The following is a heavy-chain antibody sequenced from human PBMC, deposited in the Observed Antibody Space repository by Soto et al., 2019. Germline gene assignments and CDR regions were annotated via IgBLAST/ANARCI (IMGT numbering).Heavy chain of an antibody. CDR2: ISGSGGST. Sequence: GGSLRLSCAASGFTFSSYAMSWVRQAPGKGLEWVSAISGSGGSTYYADSVKGRFTISRDNSKNTLYLQMNSLRAEDTAVYYCAKGGGSSWPNGPNWFDPWGQGTLVTVSS. CDR3: AKGGGSSWPNGPNWFDP. J-gene: IGHJ5*02. D-gene: IGHD6-13*01. V-gene: IGHV3-23*01. CDR1: GFTFSSYA.